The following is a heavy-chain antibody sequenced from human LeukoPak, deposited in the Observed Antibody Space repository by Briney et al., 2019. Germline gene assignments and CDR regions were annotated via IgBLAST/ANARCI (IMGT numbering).Heavy chain of an antibody. J-gene: IGHJ3*02. V-gene: IGHV3-23*01. D-gene: IGHD5-12*01. CDR3: AKGYSGYDYWAFDI. CDR1: GFTFNTYS. Sequence: PAGGSLRLSCAVSGFTFNTYSMTWVRQAPGKGLEWVAAISKDSSATYYAGSVKGRFTISRDNSKNTLYLQKISLRAEDTALYYCAKGYSGYDYWAFDIWGQGTMVTVSS. CDR2: ISKDSSAT.